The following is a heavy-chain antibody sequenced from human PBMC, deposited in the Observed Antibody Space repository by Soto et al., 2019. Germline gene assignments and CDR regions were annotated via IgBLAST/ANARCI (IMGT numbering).Heavy chain of an antibody. CDR2: ISSSSSTI. J-gene: IGHJ6*02. D-gene: IGHD6-13*01. CDR3: ARDAPGIETSRYYYYGMDV. CDR1: GFTFSSYS. V-gene: IGHV3-48*02. Sequence: EVQLVESGGGLVQPGGSLRLSCAASGFTFSSYSMNWVRQAPGKGLEWVSYISSSSSTIYYADSVKGRFTISRDNAKNSLYLQMNRLRDQDTAVYYCARDAPGIETSRYYYYGMDVWGQETTVTASS.